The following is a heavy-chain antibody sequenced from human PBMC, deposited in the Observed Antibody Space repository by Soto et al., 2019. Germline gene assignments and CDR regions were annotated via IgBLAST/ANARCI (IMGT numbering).Heavy chain of an antibody. CDR2: INHSGST. CDR1: GGTFSGYY. J-gene: IGHJ4*02. V-gene: IGHV4-34*01. Sequence: PSETLSLTGDVYGGTFSGYYWSWIRQPPGKGLEWIGEINHSGSTNYNPSLKSRVTISVDTSKNQFSLKLSSVTAADTAVYYCARGQAVALIDYWGQGTLVTVSS. D-gene: IGHD6-19*01. CDR3: ARGQAVALIDY.